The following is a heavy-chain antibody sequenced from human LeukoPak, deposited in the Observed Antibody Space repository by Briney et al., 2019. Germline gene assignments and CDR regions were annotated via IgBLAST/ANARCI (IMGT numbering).Heavy chain of an antibody. CDR2: INWNGGST. D-gene: IGHD2-2*01. V-gene: IGHV3-20*04. Sequence: SGGSLRLSCAASGFTFDDYGMSWVRQAPGKGLEWVSGINWNGGSTGYADSVKGRFTISRDNAKNSLYLQMNSLRAEDTALYYCARAGTSVVPAEYYFDYWGQGTLVTVSS. CDR3: ARAGTSVVPAEYYFDY. J-gene: IGHJ4*02. CDR1: GFTFDDYG.